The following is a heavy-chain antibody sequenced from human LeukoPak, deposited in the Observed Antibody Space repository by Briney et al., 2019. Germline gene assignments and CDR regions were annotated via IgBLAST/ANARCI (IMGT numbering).Heavy chain of an antibody. CDR2: ISYDGSNK. J-gene: IGHJ3*02. V-gene: IGHV3-30*18. Sequence: PGGSLRLSCAASGFNFNYYGMHWVRQAPGKGLEWVAVISYDGSNKYYADSVKGRFTISRDNSKNTLFVEMNSLRIEDTAVYYCAKDRRSSWPFGAFDIWGQGTMVTVSS. D-gene: IGHD6-13*01. CDR3: AKDRRSSWPFGAFDI. CDR1: GFNFNYYG.